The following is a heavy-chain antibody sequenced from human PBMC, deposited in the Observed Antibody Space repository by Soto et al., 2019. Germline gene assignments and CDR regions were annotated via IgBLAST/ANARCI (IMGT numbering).Heavy chain of an antibody. V-gene: IGHV5-51*01. J-gene: IGHJ4*02. Sequence: GESLKNSFKGAGYSFSDYWIGWVRQMPGKGLEYMGIIYPGDSDTRYSPSFQDQVTISADKSINTAYLQWSSLKASDTAMYYCARDGLSSSSSFDYWGQGTLVTVSS. D-gene: IGHD6-6*01. CDR2: IYPGDSDT. CDR1: GYSFSDYW. CDR3: ARDGLSSSSSFDY.